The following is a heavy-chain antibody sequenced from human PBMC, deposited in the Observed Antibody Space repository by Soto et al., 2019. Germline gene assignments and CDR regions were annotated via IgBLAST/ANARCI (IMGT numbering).Heavy chain of an antibody. D-gene: IGHD3-10*01. CDR3: ARGTLIGSSTRNWFDP. CDR1: GVPISSYDW. CDR2: IYHNGRT. J-gene: IGHJ5*02. Sequence: QVHLEESGPGLVRPSGTLSLTCNVSGVPISSYDWWTWVRQTPGQGMEWIGEIYHNGRTNYNPSLKRRVSLSVDKSKNQFSLNLQSLTAADTAVYYCARGTLIGSSTRNWFDPWGQGTQVTVSS. V-gene: IGHV4-4*02.